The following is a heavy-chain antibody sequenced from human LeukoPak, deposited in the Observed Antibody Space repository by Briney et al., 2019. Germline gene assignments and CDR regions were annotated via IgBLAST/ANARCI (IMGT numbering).Heavy chain of an antibody. CDR2: IYYNGDT. Sequence: TSETLSLTCIVSGGSLSGYHWGWVRQPPGKGLEYISFIYYNGDTNYNPSLKSRVTMSVDTSKNQFSLKLSSVTAADTAVYYCARLGDCGHDCYSHDYWGQGTLVTVSS. J-gene: IGHJ4*02. V-gene: IGHV4-59*08. D-gene: IGHD2-21*01. CDR3: ARLGDCGHDCYSHDY. CDR1: GGSLSGYH.